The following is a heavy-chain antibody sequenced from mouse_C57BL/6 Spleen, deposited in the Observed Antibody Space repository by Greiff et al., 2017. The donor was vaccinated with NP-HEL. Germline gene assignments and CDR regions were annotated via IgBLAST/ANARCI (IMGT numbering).Heavy chain of an antibody. J-gene: IGHJ1*03. D-gene: IGHD2-3*01. CDR3: ASDDGYPHWYFDV. V-gene: IGHV1-39*01. Sequence: VQLKQSGPELVKPGASVTISCKASGYSFTDYNMNWVKQSNGKSLEWIGVINPNYGTTSYNQKFKGKATLTVDQSSSTAYMQLNSLTSEDSAVYYCASDDGYPHWYFDVWGTGTTVTVSS. CDR1: GYSFTDYN. CDR2: INPNYGTT.